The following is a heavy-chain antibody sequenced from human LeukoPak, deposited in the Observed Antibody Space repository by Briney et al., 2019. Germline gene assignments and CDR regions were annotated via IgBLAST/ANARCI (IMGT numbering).Heavy chain of an antibody. CDR1: GYTFTSYY. D-gene: IGHD3-22*01. CDR2: IIPIFGTA. CDR3: ASPGGFYYDSSGWFGY. Sequence: SVKVSCKASGYTFTSYYMNWVRQAPGQGLEWMGGIIPIFGTANYAQKFQGRVTITADESTSTAYMELSSLRSEDTAVYYCASPGGFYYDSSGWFGYWGQGTLVTVSS. V-gene: IGHV1-69*13. J-gene: IGHJ4*02.